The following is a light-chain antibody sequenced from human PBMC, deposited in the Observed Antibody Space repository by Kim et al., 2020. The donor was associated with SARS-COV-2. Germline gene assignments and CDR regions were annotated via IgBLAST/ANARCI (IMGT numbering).Light chain of an antibody. V-gene: IGKV1-5*03. CDR3: QQYYNYPWT. CDR2: EAS. J-gene: IGKJ1*01. Sequence: DIQMTQSPSTLSASVGDRVTITCRASQSISSWLAWYQEKPGKAPKLLIYEASSLKSGVPSRFSGSGSGTEFTLTISSLQPDDFATYYCQQYYNYPWTFGQGTKVDIK. CDR1: QSISSW.